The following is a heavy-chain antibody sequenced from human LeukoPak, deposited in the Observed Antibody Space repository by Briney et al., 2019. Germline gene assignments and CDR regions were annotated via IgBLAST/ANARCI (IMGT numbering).Heavy chain of an antibody. CDR1: GYTFTGYD. V-gene: IGHV1-2*02. D-gene: IGHD3-10*01. CDR2: INPNNGDS. Sequence: ASVKVSCKASGYTFTGYDLHWVRQAPGQGLEYMGWINPNNGDSKNTQTFQGRVTMTRDTSISTVYMELTRLRSGDTAVYYCARDRVSGGNDYWGQGTLVTVSS. CDR3: ARDRVSGGNDY. J-gene: IGHJ4*02.